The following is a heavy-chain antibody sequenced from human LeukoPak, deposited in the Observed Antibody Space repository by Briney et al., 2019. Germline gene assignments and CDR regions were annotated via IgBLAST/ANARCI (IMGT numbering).Heavy chain of an antibody. CDR1: GYTFTSYY. J-gene: IGHJ3*02. D-gene: IGHD4-17*01. Sequence: ASVKVSCKASGYTFTSYYMHWVRQAPGQGLEWMGIINPSGGSTSYAQKFQGRVTMTRDTSTSTVYMELGSLRSEDTAVYYCARESSVTDAFDIWGQGTMVTVSS. CDR2: INPSGGST. V-gene: IGHV1-46*03. CDR3: ARESSVTDAFDI.